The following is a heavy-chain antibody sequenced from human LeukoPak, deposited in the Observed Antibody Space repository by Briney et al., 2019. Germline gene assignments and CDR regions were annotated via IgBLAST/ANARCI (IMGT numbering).Heavy chain of an antibody. CDR2: INHSGST. CDR3: ARPRFYGDYALGY. D-gene: IGHD4-17*01. V-gene: IGHV4-34*01. Sequence: SETLSLTCAVYGGSFSGYYWNRIRQPPRKGLEWIGEINHSGSTNYNPSLKSRVTISVDTSKNQFSLKLSSVTTADTAVYYCARPRFYGDYALGYWGQGILVTVSS. J-gene: IGHJ4*02. CDR1: GGSFSGYY.